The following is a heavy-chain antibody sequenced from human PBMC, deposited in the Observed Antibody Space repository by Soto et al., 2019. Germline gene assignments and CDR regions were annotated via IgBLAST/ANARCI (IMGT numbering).Heavy chain of an antibody. CDR3: SRAQSSGYAGSLNLDS. CDR1: GFTFSNYA. D-gene: IGHD5-12*01. CDR2: DTGSGGNT. J-gene: IGHJ4*02. V-gene: IGHV3-23*01. Sequence: EVQLFESGGGLVQPGGSLRLSCAASGFTFSNYAMTWVRQAPGKGLEWVSGDTGSGGNTYYADSVKGLFTISRDKSKNTLYLQMISLGVEDTAVYYCSRAQSSGYAGSLNLDSWGQGALVTGSS.